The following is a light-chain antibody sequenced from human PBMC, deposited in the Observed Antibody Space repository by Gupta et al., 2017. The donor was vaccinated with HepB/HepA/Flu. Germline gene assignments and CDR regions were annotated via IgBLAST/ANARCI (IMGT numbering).Light chain of an antibody. V-gene: IGKV1-39*01. J-gene: IGKJ3*01. CDR2: GAS. Sequence: DIQMTQSPSSLSASVGDRVNITCRASQNINSYLNWYQQRPGKAPKLLIYGASSLQGGVPSRFSGSGSGTDFTLTVSSLQPEDFATYYCQQTDTIPQTFGHGTKVDIK. CDR1: QNINSY. CDR3: QQTDTIPQT.